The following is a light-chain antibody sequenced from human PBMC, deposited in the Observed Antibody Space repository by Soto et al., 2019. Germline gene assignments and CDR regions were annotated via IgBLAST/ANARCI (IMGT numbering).Light chain of an antibody. CDR3: TSYAGGNNV. V-gene: IGLV2-8*01. CDR2: EVN. CDR1: RSDVGGYNY. Sequence: QSALTQPPYASGSLGQSVTISCTGTRSDVGGYNYVSWYQQHPGKVPKLMVYEVNKRPSGVPDRFSGSKSGNTASLTVSGLQAEDEADYYCTSYAGGNNVFGTGTKLTVL. J-gene: IGLJ1*01.